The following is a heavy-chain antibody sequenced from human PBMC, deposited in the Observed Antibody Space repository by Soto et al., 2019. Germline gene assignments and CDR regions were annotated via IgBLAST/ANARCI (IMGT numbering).Heavy chain of an antibody. Sequence: QLQLQESGSGLVKPSQTLSLTCAVSGGSISSGGYSWSWIRQPPGKGLEWIGYIYHSGRTYYNPSIKGRVNISVDRSKIQFSLKLSSVTAADTAVYYCAIVLIYCGSTWPFDYWGQGTLVAVSS. CDR1: GGSISSGGYS. J-gene: IGHJ4*02. V-gene: IGHV4-30-2*01. CDR2: IYHSGRT. CDR3: AIVLIYCGSTWPFDY. D-gene: IGHD2-15*01.